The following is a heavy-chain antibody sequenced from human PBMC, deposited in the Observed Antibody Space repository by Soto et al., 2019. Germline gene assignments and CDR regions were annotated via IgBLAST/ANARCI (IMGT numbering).Heavy chain of an antibody. CDR2: IIPIYGTA. D-gene: IGHD2-15*01. J-gene: IGHJ5*02. V-gene: IGHV1-69*01. CDR3: ARDLGGCSAGSCRHNWFDP. CDR1: GGTFSSYA. Sequence: SVKGSCQASGGTFSSYAISWVRQAPVQGLEWMGGIIPIYGTANYAQKFQGRVTITADESTSTAYMELSSLRSEDTAVYYCARDLGGCSAGSCRHNWFDPWGQGTLVTVSS.